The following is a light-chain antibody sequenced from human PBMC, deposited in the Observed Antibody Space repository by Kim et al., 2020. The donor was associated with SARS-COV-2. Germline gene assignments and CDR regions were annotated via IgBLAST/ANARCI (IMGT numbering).Light chain of an antibody. CDR1: SNNVGDQG. CDR3: SAWDNNLSAWV. CDR2: RNN. Sequence: QAGLTQPPSVSKGLRQTATLTCTGNSNNVGDQGATWLQQHQGHPPKLLSYRNNKRPSGISERFSASRSRNTASLTITGLHPEDEADYYCSAWDNNLSAWVFGGGTKLTVI. V-gene: IGLV10-54*01. J-gene: IGLJ3*02.